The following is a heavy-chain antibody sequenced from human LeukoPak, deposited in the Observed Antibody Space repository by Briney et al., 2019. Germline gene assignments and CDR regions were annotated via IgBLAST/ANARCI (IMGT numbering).Heavy chain of an antibody. V-gene: IGHV3-21*01. D-gene: IGHD1-1*01. J-gene: IGHJ4*02. CDR1: GFSFRSYS. CDR3: ARDRLEGGETFDS. CDR2: ITGSSSYI. Sequence: GGSLRLSCAASGFSFRSYSMDWVRQAPGKGLEWVSSITGSSSYISYADSVKGRFTISRENAENSLFLQMNSLRPEDTAVYFYARDRLEGGETFDSWGQGTLVTVSS.